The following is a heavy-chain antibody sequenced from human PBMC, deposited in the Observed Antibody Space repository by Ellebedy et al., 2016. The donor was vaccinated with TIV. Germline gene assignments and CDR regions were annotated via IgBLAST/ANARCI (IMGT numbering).Heavy chain of an antibody. Sequence: GESLKISCAASGFTFSSYWMSWVRQAPGKGLEWVANIKQDGSEKDYVDSVKGRVSISRDNAKKSLHLQMNSLRAEDTAVYFCAREGAGGFDYWGQGTLVTVSS. J-gene: IGHJ4*02. CDR1: GFTFSSYW. D-gene: IGHD3-10*01. CDR2: IKQDGSEK. CDR3: AREGAGGFDY. V-gene: IGHV3-7*03.